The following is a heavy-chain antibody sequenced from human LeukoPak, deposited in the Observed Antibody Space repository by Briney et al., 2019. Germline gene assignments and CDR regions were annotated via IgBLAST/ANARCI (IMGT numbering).Heavy chain of an antibody. V-gene: IGHV3-73*01. D-gene: IGHD1-26*01. CDR1: GFTFSGSA. CDR3: TRVIVVATTHDGY. Sequence: GGSLRLSCAASGFTFSGSAMHWVRQASGEGLEWVGRIRSKANSYARAYAATVKGRFTISRDDSKNTAYLQMNSLKTEDTAVYYCTRVIVVATTHDGYWGQGTLVTVSS. J-gene: IGHJ4*02. CDR2: IRSKANSYAR.